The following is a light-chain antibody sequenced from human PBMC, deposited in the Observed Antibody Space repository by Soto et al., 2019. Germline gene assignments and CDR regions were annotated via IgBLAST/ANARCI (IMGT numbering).Light chain of an antibody. Sequence: DIQMTQSPSSLSASVGDRVTITCQASQDISNYLNWYQQKPGKAPKLLIYDASNLETGVPSRFSGSGSGTDFTFNISSLQPEDIATYYCPQYDNLPLTFGGGTKVEIK. CDR1: QDISNY. CDR2: DAS. J-gene: IGKJ4*01. V-gene: IGKV1-33*01. CDR3: PQYDNLPLT.